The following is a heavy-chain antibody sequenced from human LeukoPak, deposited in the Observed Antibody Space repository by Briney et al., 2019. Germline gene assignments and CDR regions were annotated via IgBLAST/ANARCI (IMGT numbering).Heavy chain of an antibody. V-gene: IGHV4-39*01. CDR2: LYDSGST. Sequence: SETLSLTCTVSGGSISSSGYNRAWIRQPPGKGLKGIGNLYDSGSTYYNPSLKSRVTISVDTSNNQFSLKLSSVTAADTAVYYCARSSGWLRYFDWPQGRQYNWFDPWGQGTLVTVSS. CDR3: ARSSGWLRYFDWPQGRQYNWFDP. D-gene: IGHD3-9*01. CDR1: GGSISSSGYN. J-gene: IGHJ5*02.